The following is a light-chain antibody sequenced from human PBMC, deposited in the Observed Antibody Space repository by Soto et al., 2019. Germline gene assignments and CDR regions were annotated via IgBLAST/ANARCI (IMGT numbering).Light chain of an antibody. J-gene: IGKJ4*01. V-gene: IGKV3-20*01. CDR3: QQFSSYPLT. Sequence: EIVLTQSPGTLSLSPGEGANLSFRASQAIRSTSLVWYQKKPGQAPRLLIYDASSRATGIPDRFSGGGSGTDFTLTISRLEPEDFAVYYCQQFSSYPLTFGGGTKVDIK. CDR2: DAS. CDR1: QAIRSTS.